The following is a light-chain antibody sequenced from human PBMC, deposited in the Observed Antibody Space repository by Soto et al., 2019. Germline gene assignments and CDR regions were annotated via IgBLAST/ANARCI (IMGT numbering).Light chain of an antibody. CDR2: EVS. CDR3: SSYTSNNTVV. CDR1: SSDVGGYNY. Sequence: QSVLTQPASVSGSPGQSITISCTRTSSDVGGYNYVSWYQQHPGKAPKLMIYEVSNRPSGVSNRFSGSKSGNTASLTISGLQDEDEDNYYCSSYTSNNTVVFGGGTQLTVL. V-gene: IGLV2-14*01. J-gene: IGLJ2*01.